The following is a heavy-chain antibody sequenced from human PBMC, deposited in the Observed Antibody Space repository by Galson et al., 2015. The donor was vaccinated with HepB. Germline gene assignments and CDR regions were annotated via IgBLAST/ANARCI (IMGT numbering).Heavy chain of an antibody. Sequence: SVKVSCKASGGTFSSYTISWVRQAPGQGLEWMGGIIPIFGTANYAQKFQGRVTITADESTSTAYMELSSLRSEDTAVYYCARTRGYGDPFDYWGQGTLVTVSS. V-gene: IGHV1-69*13. D-gene: IGHD4-17*01. CDR1: GGTFSSYT. J-gene: IGHJ4*02. CDR2: IIPIFGTA. CDR3: ARTRGYGDPFDY.